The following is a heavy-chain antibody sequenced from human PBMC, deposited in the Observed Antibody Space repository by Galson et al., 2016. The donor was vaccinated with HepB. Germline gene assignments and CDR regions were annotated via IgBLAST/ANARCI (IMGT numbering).Heavy chain of an antibody. Sequence: SLRLSCAASGFTLNNFGTHWVRQAPGKGLEWVAVISYDGSNKYYADPVKGRFTISRDNSKNTLYLQMNNPRPEDTAVYYCAKGTLNYDISTGYFSYYFDYWGQGTLVTVSS. D-gene: IGHD3-9*01. CDR1: GFTLNNFG. CDR2: ISYDGSNK. V-gene: IGHV3-30*18. CDR3: AKGTLNYDISTGYFSYYFDY. J-gene: IGHJ4*02.